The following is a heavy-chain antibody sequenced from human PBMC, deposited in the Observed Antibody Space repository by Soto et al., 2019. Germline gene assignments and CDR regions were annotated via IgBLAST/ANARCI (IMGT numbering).Heavy chain of an antibody. J-gene: IGHJ5*02. Sequence: ASVKVSCKVSGYTLTELSMHWVRQAPGKGLEWMGGFDPEDGETIYAQKFQGRVTMTEDTSTDTAYMELSSLRSEDTAVYYCASRPRFLEDPGWFEPWGQGTLVTVS. D-gene: IGHD3-3*01. CDR2: FDPEDGET. V-gene: IGHV1-24*01. CDR3: ASRPRFLEDPGWFEP. CDR1: GYTLTELS.